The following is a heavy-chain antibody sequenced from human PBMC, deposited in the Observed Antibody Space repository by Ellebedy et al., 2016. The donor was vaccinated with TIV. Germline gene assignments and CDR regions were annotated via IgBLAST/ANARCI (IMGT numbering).Heavy chain of an antibody. CDR2: IHYSGST. V-gene: IGHV4-59*12. J-gene: IGHJ4*02. D-gene: IGHD3-10*01. CDR1: GGSISSYY. Sequence: SETLSLXXTVSGGSISSYYWSWIRQPPGKGLEWIGYIHYSGSTNYNPSLKSRVTISVDTSKNQFSLKLSSVTAADTAVYYCARAVELYYYGSGSAFDYWGQGTLVTVSS. CDR3: ARAVELYYYGSGSAFDY.